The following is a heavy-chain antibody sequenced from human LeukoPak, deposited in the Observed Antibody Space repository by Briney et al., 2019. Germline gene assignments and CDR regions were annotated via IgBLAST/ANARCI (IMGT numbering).Heavy chain of an antibody. V-gene: IGHV1-2*02. D-gene: IGHD6-13*01. J-gene: IGHJ6*02. CDR1: GYTFTGYY. CDR2: INPNSGGT. CDR3: ARAAIAAAGLLYYYYGMDV. Sequence: GASVKVSCKASGYTFTGYYMHWVRQAPGQGLEWMGWINPNSGGTNYAQKFQGRVTMTRDTSISTAYMELSRLRSDDTAVYYCARAAIAAAGLLYYYYGMDVWGQGTTVTVSS.